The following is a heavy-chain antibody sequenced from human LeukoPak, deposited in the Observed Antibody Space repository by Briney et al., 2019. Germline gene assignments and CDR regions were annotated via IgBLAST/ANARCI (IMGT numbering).Heavy chain of an antibody. CDR2: IYYSGST. V-gene: IGHV4-39*02. D-gene: IGHD2-15*01. CDR3: ARDVVYCSGGSCLNWSDP. CDR1: GDSISSSSYY. Sequence: SETLSLTCTVSGDSISSSSYYWGWIRQPPGKGLEWIGSIYYSGSTYYNPSLKSRVTISVDTSKNLFSLKLTSVTAADTAVYYCARDVVYCSGGSCLNWSDPWGQGTLVTVSS. J-gene: IGHJ5*02.